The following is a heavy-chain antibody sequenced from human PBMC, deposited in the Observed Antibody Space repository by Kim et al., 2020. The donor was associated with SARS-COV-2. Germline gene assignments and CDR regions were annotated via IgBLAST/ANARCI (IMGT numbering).Heavy chain of an antibody. CDR2: IWYDGSNK. CDR1: GFTFSNYD. Sequence: GGSLRLSCAASGFTFSNYDMHWVRQAPGKGLEWVALIWYDGSNKFYEDSVKGRFTISRDDSKNTLSLQMNSLSAEDTAVYYCVREVDSGTGGFDYWGQGTLVTVSS. J-gene: IGHJ4*02. V-gene: IGHV3-33*01. CDR3: VREVDSGTGGFDY. D-gene: IGHD3-16*01.